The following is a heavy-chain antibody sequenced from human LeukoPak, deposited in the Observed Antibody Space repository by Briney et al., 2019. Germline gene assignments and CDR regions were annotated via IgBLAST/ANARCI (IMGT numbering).Heavy chain of an antibody. CDR2: IYPGDSDT. V-gene: IGHV5-51*01. D-gene: IGHD6-13*01. CDR3: ARGGAAAGKDYYYYGMDV. Sequence: GESLKISCKGSGYSFTSYWFGWVRQMPGKGLEWMGIIYPGDSDTRYNPSFQGQVTISADKSTSPAYLQWSSLKASDTALYYCARGGAAAGKDYYYYGMDVWGQGTTVTVSS. J-gene: IGHJ6*02. CDR1: GYSFTSYW.